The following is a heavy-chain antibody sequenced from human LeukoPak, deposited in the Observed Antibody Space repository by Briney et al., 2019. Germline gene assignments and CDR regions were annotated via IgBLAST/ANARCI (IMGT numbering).Heavy chain of an antibody. CDR3: AKAHPTHTVVTESDY. D-gene: IGHD4-23*01. J-gene: IGHJ4*02. CDR1: GFTFSNFA. CDR2: ISAGGIST. V-gene: IGHV3-23*01. Sequence: GGSLRLSCAASGFTFSNFAMNWVRQAPGKGLEWVSAISAGGISTYYADSVKGRFTISRDNSKNTLYLQMNSLRVEDTAVYYCAKAHPTHTVVTESDYWGQGTLVTVSS.